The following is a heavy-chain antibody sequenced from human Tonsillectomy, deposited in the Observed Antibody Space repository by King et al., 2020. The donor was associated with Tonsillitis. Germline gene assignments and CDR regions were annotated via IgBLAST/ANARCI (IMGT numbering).Heavy chain of an antibody. CDR1: GFTFSNSE. CDR3: ARDKGADYFDSGRGAFDV. CDR2: IRSRSPYI. V-gene: IGHV3-21*03. D-gene: IGHD3-22*01. J-gene: IGHJ3*01. Sequence: VQLVESGGGLVTPGVSLILSCATSGFTFSNSEMNWVRQAPGKGLDWVSSIRSRSPYIYYADSVKGRFTIPRDNAKNSLYLQMNSLRAGDTAVYYCARDKGADYFDSGRGAFDVWGQGTMVTVSS.